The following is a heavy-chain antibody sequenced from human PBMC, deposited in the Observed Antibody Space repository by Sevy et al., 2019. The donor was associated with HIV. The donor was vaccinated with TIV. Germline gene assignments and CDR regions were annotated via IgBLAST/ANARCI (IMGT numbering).Heavy chain of an antibody. CDR3: AKDLRRGDILTGYLNY. Sequence: GGSLRLSCTASGFKFDDYAMHWVRQPPGKGLEWVSGITWDGGRTGYVDSVKGRFIISRDNTKSSLYLQMNSLRAEDTALYYCAKDLRRGDILTGYLNYWGQGILVTVSS. CDR1: GFKFDDYA. J-gene: IGHJ4*02. CDR2: ITWDGGRT. V-gene: IGHV3-9*01. D-gene: IGHD3-9*01.